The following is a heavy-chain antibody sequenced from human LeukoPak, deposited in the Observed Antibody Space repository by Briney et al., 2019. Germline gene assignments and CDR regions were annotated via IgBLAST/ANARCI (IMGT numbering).Heavy chain of an antibody. J-gene: IGHJ4*02. D-gene: IGHD2-15*01. Sequence: PSETLSLTCAVYGGSFSGYYWSWIRQSPGKGLEWIGEINHTGSTNYNPSLKSRVTISVDTSKNQFSLKLSSVTAADTAVYYCARGVGLCSGGSCYEYYFDYWGQGTLVTVSS. CDR1: GGSFSGYY. CDR2: INHTGST. CDR3: ARGVGLCSGGSCYEYYFDY. V-gene: IGHV4-34*01.